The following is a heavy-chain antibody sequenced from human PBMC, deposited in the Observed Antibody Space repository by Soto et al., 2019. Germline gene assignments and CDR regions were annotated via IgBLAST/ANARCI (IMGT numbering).Heavy chain of an antibody. CDR3: AKDLSTTISDYGMDV. D-gene: IGHD2-21*01. Sequence: QVQLVESGGGLGQPGGSLRLTCVASGFTFGSHGMHWVRQAPGKGLEWVAVISYDETNEYYVDSVKGRFTISRDNSKSTLYLQMNRLRPEDTAVYKCAKDLSTTISDYGMDVWGQGATVTVSS. CDR2: ISYDETNE. V-gene: IGHV3-30*18. CDR1: GFTFGSHG. J-gene: IGHJ6*02.